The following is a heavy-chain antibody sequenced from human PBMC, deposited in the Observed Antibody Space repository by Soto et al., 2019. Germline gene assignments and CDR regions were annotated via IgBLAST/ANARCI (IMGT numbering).Heavy chain of an antibody. D-gene: IGHD6-19*01. Sequence: QVQLVESGGGVVQPGRSLRLSCAASGFTFSSYAMHWVRQAPGKGLEWVAVISYDGSNKYYADSVKGRFTISRDNSKNTLYLQMNSLRAEDTAVYYCARDDIPGRAVAIYGMDVWGQGTTVTVSS. CDR1: GFTFSSYA. V-gene: IGHV3-30-3*01. CDR3: ARDDIPGRAVAIYGMDV. CDR2: ISYDGSNK. J-gene: IGHJ6*02.